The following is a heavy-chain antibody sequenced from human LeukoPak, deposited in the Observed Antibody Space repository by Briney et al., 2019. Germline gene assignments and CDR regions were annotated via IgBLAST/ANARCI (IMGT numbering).Heavy chain of an antibody. V-gene: IGHV3-7*01. CDR2: IKEDGSEE. J-gene: IGHJ4*02. CDR3: ARDDEITFGTDS. CDR1: GFTFSSYA. Sequence: PGGSLRLSCAASGFTFSSYAMSWVRQAPGKGLEWVANIKEDGSEEYYVDSVKGRFTISRDNAKNSVYLQMNSLRAADTAVYYCARDDEITFGTDSWGQGTLVTVSS. D-gene: IGHD3-16*01.